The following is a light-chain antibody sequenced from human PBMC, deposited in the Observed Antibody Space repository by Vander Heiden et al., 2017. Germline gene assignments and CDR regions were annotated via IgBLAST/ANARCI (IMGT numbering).Light chain of an antibody. CDR1: QRSSSW. Sequence: DIPMTQSPSTLSASVGDRITITCRASQRSSSWLAWDQQKPGKAPKLLIYKASSLESGVPSRFTGSGSGTEFTLTISSLQPDDFATYYCQQYNSYSRTFGQGTKVEIK. J-gene: IGKJ1*01. CDR3: QQYNSYSRT. V-gene: IGKV1-5*03. CDR2: KAS.